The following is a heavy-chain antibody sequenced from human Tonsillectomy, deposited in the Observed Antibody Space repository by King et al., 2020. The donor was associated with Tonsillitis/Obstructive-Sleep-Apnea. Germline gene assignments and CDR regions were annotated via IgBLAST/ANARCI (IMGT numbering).Heavy chain of an antibody. V-gene: IGHV3-53*01. J-gene: IGHJ2*01. CDR3: ASELSGRPESYGDR. Sequence: VQLVESGGGLIQPGGSLRLSCAASGFTVSSNYMSWVRQAPGKGLEWVSVIYSGGSTYYADSVKGRFTISRDNSKNTLYLQMNSLRAEDTAVYYCASELSGRPESYGDRGGRGTLAT. D-gene: IGHD2-15*01. CDR1: GFTVSSNY. CDR2: IYSGGST.